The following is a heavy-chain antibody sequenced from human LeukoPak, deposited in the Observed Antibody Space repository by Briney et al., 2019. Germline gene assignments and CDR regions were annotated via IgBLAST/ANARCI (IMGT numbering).Heavy chain of an antibody. Sequence: GGSLRLSCAASGFTFSSYAMSWVRQAPGKGLEWVSAISGSGGSTYYADSVKGRFTISRGNSKNTLYLQMNSLRAEDTAVYYCARGPAYGDFTDFFDYWGQGTLVTVSS. V-gene: IGHV3-23*01. CDR3: ARGPAYGDFTDFFDY. CDR2: ISGSGGST. CDR1: GFTFSSYA. J-gene: IGHJ4*02. D-gene: IGHD4-17*01.